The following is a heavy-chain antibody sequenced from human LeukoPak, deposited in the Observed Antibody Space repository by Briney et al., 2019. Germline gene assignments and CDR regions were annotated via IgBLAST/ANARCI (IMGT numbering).Heavy chain of an antibody. J-gene: IGHJ3*02. V-gene: IGHV3-23*01. D-gene: IGHD2-2*01. CDR1: GFTFSSYA. CDR3: ANRDIVVVPAAPDHAFDI. Sequence: GGSLRLSWAASGFTFSSYAMGWVRQAPGEGLGWVSAISGSGGTTYYADSVKGRFTISRDNSNYTLYLQMTSLRAEDTAVYYCANRDIVVVPAAPDHAFDIWGQGTMVTVSS. CDR2: ISGSGGTT.